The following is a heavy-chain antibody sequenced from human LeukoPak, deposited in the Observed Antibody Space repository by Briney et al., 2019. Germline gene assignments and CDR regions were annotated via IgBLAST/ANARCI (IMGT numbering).Heavy chain of an antibody. J-gene: IGHJ4*02. CDR2: ISYDGSNK. CDR1: GFTFSSYG. V-gene: IGHV3-30*03. CDR3: ARGIGYNSYSDY. Sequence: GGSLRLSCAASGFTFSSYGMHWVRQAPGKGLEWVAVISYDGSNKYYADSVKGRYTISRDNAKNSLYLQMNSLRAEDTAVYYCARGIGYNSYSDYWGQGTLVTVSS. D-gene: IGHD5-24*01.